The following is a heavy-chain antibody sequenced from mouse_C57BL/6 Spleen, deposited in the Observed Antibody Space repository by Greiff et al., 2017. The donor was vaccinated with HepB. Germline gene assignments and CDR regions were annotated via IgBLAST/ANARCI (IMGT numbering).Heavy chain of an antibody. Sequence: VQLQQSGAELVRPGSSVKLSCKASGYTFTSYWMHWVKQRPIQGLEWIGNIDPSDSETHYNQKFKDKATLTVDKSSSTAYMQLSSLTSEDSAVYYCARGDYGSSYHAWFADWGQGTLVTVSA. J-gene: IGHJ3*01. V-gene: IGHV1-52*01. D-gene: IGHD1-1*01. CDR2: IDPSDSET. CDR3: ARGDYGSSYHAWFAD. CDR1: GYTFTSYW.